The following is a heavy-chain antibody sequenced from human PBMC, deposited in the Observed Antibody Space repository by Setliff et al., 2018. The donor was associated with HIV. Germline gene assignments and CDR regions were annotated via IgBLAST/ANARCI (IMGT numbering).Heavy chain of an antibody. Sequence: GGSLRLSCAASGFSNSALHWVRQAPGKGLGWVGRIRSKANNYATEYGASVKGRFIISRDDSKNMAYLQMNSLRTEDTAVYYCAKDRYYDSSGSPFDYWGQGTLVTVSS. CDR1: GFSNSA. CDR3: AKDRYYDSSGSPFDY. J-gene: IGHJ4*02. CDR2: IRSKANNYAT. V-gene: IGHV3-73*01. D-gene: IGHD3-22*01.